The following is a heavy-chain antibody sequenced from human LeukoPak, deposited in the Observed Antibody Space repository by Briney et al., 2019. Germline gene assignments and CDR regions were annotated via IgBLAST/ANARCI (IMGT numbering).Heavy chain of an antibody. J-gene: IGHJ3*02. CDR2: INQSGST. CDR1: GASFSGYY. D-gene: IGHD3-10*01. Sequence: SETLSLTCAVYGASFSGYYWSWIRQPPGKGLEWIGEINQSGSTNYNPSLKSRVTISLDTSGNQFSLKLNSVTAADTAVYYCAKSNGYGLVDIWGQGTMVTVSS. V-gene: IGHV4-34*01. CDR3: AKSNGYGLVDI.